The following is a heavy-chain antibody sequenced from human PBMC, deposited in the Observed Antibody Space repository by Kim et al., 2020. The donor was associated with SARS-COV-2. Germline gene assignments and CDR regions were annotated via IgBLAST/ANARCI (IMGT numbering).Heavy chain of an antibody. Sequence: SETLSLTCAVYGGSFSGYYWSWIRQPPGKGLEWIGEINHSGSTNYNPSLKSRVTISVDTSKNQFSLKLSSVTAADTAVYYCARVGGFGVVNLFDYWGQGTLVTVSS. CDR2: INHSGST. V-gene: IGHV4-34*01. CDR1: GGSFSGYY. D-gene: IGHD3-3*01. CDR3: ARVGGFGVVNLFDY. J-gene: IGHJ4*02.